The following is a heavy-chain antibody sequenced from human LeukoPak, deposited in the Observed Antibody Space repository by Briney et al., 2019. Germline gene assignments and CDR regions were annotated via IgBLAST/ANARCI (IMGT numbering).Heavy chain of an antibody. V-gene: IGHV3-21*01. CDR1: GFTFSSYS. CDR2: ISSSSSYI. J-gene: IGHJ4*02. D-gene: IGHD6-19*01. CDR3: ARGVKWLGYYFDY. Sequence: GGSLRLSCAASGFTFSSYSMNWVRQAPGKGLEWVSSISSSSSYIYYADSVKGRFTISRDNAKNSLYLQMNSLRAEDTAVYYCARGVKWLGYYFDYWGQGTLVTVSS.